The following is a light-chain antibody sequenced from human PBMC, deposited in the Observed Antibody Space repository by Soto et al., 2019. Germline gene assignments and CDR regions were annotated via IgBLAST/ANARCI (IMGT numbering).Light chain of an antibody. V-gene: IGKV3-11*01. J-gene: IGKJ1*01. Sequence: EIVLTQSPATLSLSPGERATLSCRASQSVSSYLAWYQQKPGQAPRLLIYDASNRATGIPGRFSGSGSGTDFTLTISSLEPEDFAVYYCQQHSNSWTLGQGTKVEIK. CDR1: QSVSSY. CDR3: QQHSNSWT. CDR2: DAS.